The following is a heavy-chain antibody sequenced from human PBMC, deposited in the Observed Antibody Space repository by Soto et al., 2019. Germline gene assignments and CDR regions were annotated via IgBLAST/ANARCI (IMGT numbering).Heavy chain of an antibody. V-gene: IGHV3-23*01. Sequence: EVQLLESGGGLVQPGGSLRLSCAASGFIFSNYAMNWVRQAPGKGLEWVSVISGSGGSIYYADSVKGRSTISRDNSKNTLYLEMNSLRAEDTAVYYCAKEGVIAVAGTYFDQWGQGTLVTVSS. CDR1: GFIFSNYA. D-gene: IGHD6-19*01. CDR2: ISGSGGSI. CDR3: AKEGVIAVAGTYFDQ. J-gene: IGHJ4*02.